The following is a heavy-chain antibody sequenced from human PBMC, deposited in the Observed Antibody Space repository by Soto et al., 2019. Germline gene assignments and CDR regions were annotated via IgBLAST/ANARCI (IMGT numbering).Heavy chain of an antibody. V-gene: IGHV3-48*01. J-gene: IGHJ6*03. CDR1: GFILSDCA. CDR3: ERDLSWDSTWYYYMDV. Sequence: EVQLVESGGGLVQPGGSLRLSCATSGFILSDCAMNWVRQAPGKGLEWVSYISSSRSVIDYADSVKGRFTVSRDNARNSLYLQMNSLTAEDTALYYCERDLSWDSTWYYYMDVWGHGTTVTVSS. D-gene: IGHD1-26*01. CDR2: ISSSRSVI.